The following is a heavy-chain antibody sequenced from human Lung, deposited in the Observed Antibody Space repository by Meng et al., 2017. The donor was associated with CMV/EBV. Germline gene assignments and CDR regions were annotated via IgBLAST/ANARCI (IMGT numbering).Heavy chain of an antibody. J-gene: IGHJ4*02. CDR3: ARPIYSSSSFDY. CDR1: GGYISSSSYY. Sequence: SXTXSLXCTVSGGYISSSSYYWGWIRQPPGKGLEWIGSIYYSGSTYYNPSLKSRVTISVDTSKNHFSLKLRSVTAADTAVYYCARPIYSSSSFDYWGQGTVVTVSS. CDR2: IYYSGST. D-gene: IGHD6-6*01. V-gene: IGHV4-39*01.